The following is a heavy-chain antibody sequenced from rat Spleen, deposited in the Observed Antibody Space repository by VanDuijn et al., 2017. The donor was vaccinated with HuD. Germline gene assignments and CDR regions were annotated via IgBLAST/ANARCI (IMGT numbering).Heavy chain of an antibody. D-gene: IGHD1-2*01. J-gene: IGHJ1*01. CDR1: GFSFSSFA. CDR2: ISYDGGNS. Sequence: EVQLVESGGGLVQPGRSMKLSCAASGFSFSSFAMAWVRQAPTKGLEWVASISYDGGNSYYRDSVKGRFTISRDNASSSRYLQMDSLRSEDTSTYYCAKDAAAIPGYVDFWGPGTMVTVSS. CDR3: AKDAAAIPGYVDF. V-gene: IGHV5-20*01.